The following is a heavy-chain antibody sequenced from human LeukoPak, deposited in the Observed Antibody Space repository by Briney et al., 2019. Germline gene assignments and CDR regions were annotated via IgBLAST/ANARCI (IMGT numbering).Heavy chain of an antibody. CDR3: ARRYCTPSSCYSDY. J-gene: IGHJ4*02. CDR1: GFIFSDYY. V-gene: IGHV3-11*01. D-gene: IGHD2-8*01. CDR2: ISDGGRPL. Sequence: GGSLRLSCAASGFIFSDYYMSWIRQAPGKGLEWVSFISDGGRPLHYADSVKGRFTISRDNAKNSLYLQMNSQRDEDTAVYFCARRYCTPSSCYSDYWGQGALVTVSS.